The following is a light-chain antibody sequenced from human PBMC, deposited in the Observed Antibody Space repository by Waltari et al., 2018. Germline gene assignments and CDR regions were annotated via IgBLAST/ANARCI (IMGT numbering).Light chain of an antibody. CDR2: DDT. V-gene: IGLV3-21*01. CDR1: TLRSKP. J-gene: IGLJ3*02. Sequence: SYVLTQPPSVSVAPGKTARISCACTTLRSKPVHWYQQRPGPAPVLVIYDDTVRPSGIPDRISASNSGNTATLTISGTQAMDEADYYCQAWDSSTHVVFGGGTKLTVL. CDR3: QAWDSSTHVV.